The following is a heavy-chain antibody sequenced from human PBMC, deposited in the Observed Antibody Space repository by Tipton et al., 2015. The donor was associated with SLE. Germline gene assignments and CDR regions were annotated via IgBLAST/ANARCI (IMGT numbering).Heavy chain of an antibody. CDR2: IDHSGVT. CDR1: GRSFIGSY. Sequence: TLSLTCAVYGRSFIGSYWTWIRQPPGKGLEWIGDIDHSGVTHYNPSLKSRVTISVDTSKNQISLKVRSVTDADTAVYYCARVATIFGVRTPFMDVWGKGTTVTVSS. V-gene: IGHV4-34*01. D-gene: IGHD3-3*01. CDR3: ARVATIFGVRTPFMDV. J-gene: IGHJ6*03.